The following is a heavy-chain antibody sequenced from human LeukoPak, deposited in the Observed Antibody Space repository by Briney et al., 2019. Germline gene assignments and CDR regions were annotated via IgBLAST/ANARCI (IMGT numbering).Heavy chain of an antibody. D-gene: IGHD6-19*01. CDR2: ISSNGGST. CDR3: VKGGIAVAGVDDWYFDL. J-gene: IGHJ2*01. V-gene: IGHV3-64D*09. CDR1: GFSFSVYA. Sequence: GGSLRLSCSASGFSFSVYAMHWVRQAPGKGLEYVSAISSNGGSTYYADSVKGRFTISRDNSKNTLYLQMSSLRAEDTAVYYCVKGGIAVAGVDDWYFDLWGRGTLVTVSS.